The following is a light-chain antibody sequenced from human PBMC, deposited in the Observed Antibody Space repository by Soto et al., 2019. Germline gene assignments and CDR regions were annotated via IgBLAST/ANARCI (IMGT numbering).Light chain of an antibody. Sequence: EIVLTQSPGSLCLSPGERATLPCRASQSVSSDYLVWYQQKPGQAPRLLIYGASRRATSIPDRFSGSGSGTDFILTISRLEPEDFAVYYCQHYDNSPPSVTFGPGTKVDIK. CDR1: QSVSSDY. CDR2: GAS. V-gene: IGKV3-20*01. J-gene: IGKJ3*01. CDR3: QHYDNSPPSVT.